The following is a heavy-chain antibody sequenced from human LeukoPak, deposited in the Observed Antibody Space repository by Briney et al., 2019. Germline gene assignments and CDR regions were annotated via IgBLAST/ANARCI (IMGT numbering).Heavy chain of an antibody. J-gene: IGHJ4*02. Sequence: GGSLRLSCTAPGFTFSSYAIRWIRQAPGKGLEWVGLVWHDGSNRNYADSVKGRFTISRDNSKNTVYLQMNSLRAEDTAVYYCARELFGSGSCPDYWGQGTLVTVSS. CDR2: VWHDGSNR. CDR1: GFTFSSYA. D-gene: IGHD3-10*01. CDR3: ARELFGSGSCPDY. V-gene: IGHV3-33*01.